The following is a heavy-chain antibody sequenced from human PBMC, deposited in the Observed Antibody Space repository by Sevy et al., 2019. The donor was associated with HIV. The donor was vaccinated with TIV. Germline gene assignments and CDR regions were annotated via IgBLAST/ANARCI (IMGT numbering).Heavy chain of an antibody. CDR3: AKATTAGGRYFYYFGMDV. CDR1: GFTFSSYA. D-gene: IGHD1-26*01. Sequence: GGSLRLSCAASGFTFSSYAMNWVRQAPGKGLEWVSTISGGGGNTYYEDSVKGRFTISRENSKNTLSLQMTSLRAEDTAVYYCAKATTAGGRYFYYFGMDVWGQGTTVTVSS. J-gene: IGHJ6*02. CDR2: ISGGGGNT. V-gene: IGHV3-23*01.